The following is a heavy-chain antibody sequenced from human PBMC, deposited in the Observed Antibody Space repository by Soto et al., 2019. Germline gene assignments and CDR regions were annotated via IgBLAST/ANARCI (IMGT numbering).Heavy chain of an antibody. V-gene: IGHV4-61*01. D-gene: IGHD3-10*01. CDR2: TFVTGAT. CDR1: GEALGSGQSY. J-gene: IGHJ6*02. CDR3: ARGRSDSAGSSFGRRMDV. Sequence: QVKLQESGPGLVKSSETLSLICFVSGEALGSGQSYWNWIRQAPGKGPEWIGHTFVTGATKYSASLMSRVPMSVDTSKSQISLTLTSVTAADSATYFCARGRSDSAGSSFGRRMDVWGQGTTVTVSS.